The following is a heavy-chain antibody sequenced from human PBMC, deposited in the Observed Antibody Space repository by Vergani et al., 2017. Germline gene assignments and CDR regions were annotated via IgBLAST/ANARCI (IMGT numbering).Heavy chain of an antibody. J-gene: IGHJ6*03. D-gene: IGHD4-11*01. Sequence: EVQLVQSGAEVKTPGESLKISCKGSGYSFTSYWIGWVRQMPGKGLEWMGIIYPGDSDTRYSPSFQGQVTISADKSISTAYLQWSSLKASDTAMYYCARHAVAYSNYFPDYYYYYYMDVWGKGTTVTVSS. CDR2: IYPGDSDT. V-gene: IGHV5-51*01. CDR3: ARHAVAYSNYFPDYYYYYYMDV. CDR1: GYSFTSYW.